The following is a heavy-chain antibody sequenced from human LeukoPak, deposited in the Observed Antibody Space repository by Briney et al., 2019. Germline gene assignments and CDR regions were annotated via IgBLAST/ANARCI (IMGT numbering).Heavy chain of an antibody. CDR3: AREFTQRDY. V-gene: IGHV3-11*01. J-gene: IGHJ4*02. CDR2: ISGSDGTI. CDR1: GFTFSDYY. Sequence: GGALRLSCVTSGFTFSDYYMNWIRQAPGKGLEWVSYISGSDGTIKYADSVKGRFTISRDNAKNSLYLQMNSLRVEDTAVYYCAREFTQRDYWGQGTLVTVSS.